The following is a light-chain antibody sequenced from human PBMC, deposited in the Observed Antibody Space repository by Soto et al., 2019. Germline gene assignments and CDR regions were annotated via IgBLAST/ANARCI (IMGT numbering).Light chain of an antibody. CDR1: ISDVGSYGP. CDR2: EGN. CDR3: CSYVGARTYV. V-gene: IGLV2-23*01. J-gene: IGLJ1*01. Sequence: QSVLTQPASVSGSPGQSITISCTRSISDVGSYGPVSWYQQHPGQVPKLIIYEGNRRPLGVSSRFSGSKAGNTASLTISGLQAEDEAEYYCCSYVGARTYVFGTGTKVTVL.